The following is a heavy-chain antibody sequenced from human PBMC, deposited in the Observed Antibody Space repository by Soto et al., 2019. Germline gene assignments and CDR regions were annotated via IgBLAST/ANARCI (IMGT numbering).Heavy chain of an antibody. Sequence: QVQLVDSGGGVVQPGGSLRLSCAASGFAFGRHGMHWVRQAPGKGLEWVAVIGSDGRRDSYADSVKGRFTISRDNGQNTLYLQMNSLRAEDTAVYYCARDDDYGDNGLDYWGQGPLVTVSS. CDR3: ARDDDYGDNGLDY. D-gene: IGHD4-17*01. V-gene: IGHV3-33*01. J-gene: IGHJ4*02. CDR2: IGSDGRRD. CDR1: GFAFGRHG.